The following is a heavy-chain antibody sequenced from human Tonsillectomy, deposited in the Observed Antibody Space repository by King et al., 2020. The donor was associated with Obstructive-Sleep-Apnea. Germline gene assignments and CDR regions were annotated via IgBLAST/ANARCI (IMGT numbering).Heavy chain of an antibody. V-gene: IGHV4-31*03. J-gene: IGHJ5*02. CDR3: ARASGERGLWFGELLNWFDP. CDR2: IYYSGST. CDR1: GGSISSGGYY. Sequence: VQLQESGPGLVKPSQTLSLTCTVSGGSISSGGYYWSWIRQHPGKGLEWIGYIYYSGSTYYNPSLKSRVTISVDTSKNQFSLKLSSVTAADTAVYYCARASGERGLWFGELLNWFDPWGQGTLVTVSS. D-gene: IGHD3-10*01.